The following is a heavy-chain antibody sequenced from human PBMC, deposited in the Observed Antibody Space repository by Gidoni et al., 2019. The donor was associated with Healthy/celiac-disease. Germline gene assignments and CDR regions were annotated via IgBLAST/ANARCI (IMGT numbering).Heavy chain of an antibody. V-gene: IGHV5-10-1*01. Sequence: EVQLVQSGAAVKKPGASLRISCKGSGYSFTSYWISWVRRMPGNGLEWMGGSDPSDSYTNYSPSLQGHVTISADKSISTAYRQWSSLKASDTAMYYCARHESTGPYSGSYSTYWGQGTLVTVSS. CDR3: ARHESTGPYSGSYSTY. D-gene: IGHD1-26*01. J-gene: IGHJ4*02. CDR2: SDPSDSYT. CDR1: GYSFTSYW.